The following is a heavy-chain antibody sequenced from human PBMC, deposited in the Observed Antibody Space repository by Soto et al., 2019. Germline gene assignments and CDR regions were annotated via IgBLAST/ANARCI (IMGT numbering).Heavy chain of an antibody. CDR3: ARDECDL. CDR2: ISYDGSNK. V-gene: IGHV3-30-3*01. Sequence: QVQLVESGGGVVQPGRSLRLSCAASGFTFSSYAMHWVRQAPGKGLEWVAVISYDGSNKYYADSVKGRFTISRDNSKNTLYLQMNSLRAEDTGGYYCARDECDLWGRGTLVTVSS. CDR1: GFTFSSYA. J-gene: IGHJ2*01.